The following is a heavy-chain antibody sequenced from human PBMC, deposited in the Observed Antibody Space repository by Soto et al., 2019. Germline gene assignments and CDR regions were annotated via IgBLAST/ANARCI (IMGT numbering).Heavy chain of an antibody. CDR3: AGSGSYYHLYYFDY. J-gene: IGHJ4*02. CDR2: IYYSGST. D-gene: IGHD1-26*01. V-gene: IGHV4-61*08. CDR1: GGSISSGGYY. Sequence: PSETLSLTCTVSGGSISSGGYYWSWIRQHPGKGLEWIGYIYYSGSTNYNPSLKSRVTISVDTSKNQFSLKLSSVTAADTAVYYCAGSGSYYHLYYFDYWGQGTLVTVSS.